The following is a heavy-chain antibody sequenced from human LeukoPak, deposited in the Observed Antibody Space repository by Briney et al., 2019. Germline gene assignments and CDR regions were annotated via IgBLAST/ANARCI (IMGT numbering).Heavy chain of an antibody. D-gene: IGHD3-22*01. J-gene: IGHJ4*02. Sequence: PSGGSLRLSCAASGFTFSSYGMHWVRQAPGKGLEWVAAIWYDGSNKYHADSVKGRFTISRDNSKNTLYLQMNSLRAEDTAVYYCARDPRSGYRYYFDYWGQGTLVTVSS. CDR3: ARDPRSGYRYYFDY. CDR2: IWYDGSNK. CDR1: GFTFSSYG. V-gene: IGHV3-33*01.